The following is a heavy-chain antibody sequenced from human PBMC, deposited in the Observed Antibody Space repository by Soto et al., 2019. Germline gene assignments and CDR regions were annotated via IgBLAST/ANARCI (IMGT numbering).Heavy chain of an antibody. CDR1: SYSINSGFF. CDR3: ARDTNSLGP. Sequence: SETLSLTCSVSSYSINSGFFWVWIRQRPGKGLEWIGSIFHTGYTYYNPSLKSRITMSVDTTRNQFSLKLTSLTAADTAVYYCARDTNSLGPWGQGTMVTVSS. V-gene: IGHV4-38-2*02. J-gene: IGHJ5*02. D-gene: IGHD3-16*01. CDR2: IFHTGYT.